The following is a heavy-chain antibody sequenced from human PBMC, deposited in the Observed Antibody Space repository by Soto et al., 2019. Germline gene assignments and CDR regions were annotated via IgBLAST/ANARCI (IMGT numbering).Heavy chain of an antibody. Sequence: SETLSLTCTVSGGSISSYYLSWIRQPPGKGLEWIGYIYYSGSTNYNPSLKSRVTISVDTSKNQFSLKLSSVTAADTAVYYCTTEAAAPYNWFDPWGQGTLVTVSS. D-gene: IGHD6-13*01. CDR1: GGSISSYY. CDR3: TTEAAAPYNWFDP. V-gene: IGHV4-59*01. J-gene: IGHJ5*02. CDR2: IYYSGST.